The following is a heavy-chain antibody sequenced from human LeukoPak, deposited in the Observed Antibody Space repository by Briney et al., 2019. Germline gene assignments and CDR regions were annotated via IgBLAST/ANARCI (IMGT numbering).Heavy chain of an antibody. Sequence: ASVKVSCKASGYTFTGYYMHWVRQAPGQGLEWMGWINPNSGGTNYAQKFQGRVTMTEDTSTDTAYMELSSLRSEDTAVYYCATDLGVSLRGSWGQGTLVTVSS. CDR3: ATDLGVSLRGS. CDR1: GYTFTGYY. J-gene: IGHJ4*02. D-gene: IGHD3-3*01. CDR2: INPNSGGT. V-gene: IGHV1-2*02.